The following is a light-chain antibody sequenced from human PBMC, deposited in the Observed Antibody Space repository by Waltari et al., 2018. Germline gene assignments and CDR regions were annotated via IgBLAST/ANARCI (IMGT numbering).Light chain of an antibody. CDR3: MQSLQTPIS. V-gene: IGKV2-28*01. CDR1: QSLLHRIGYDY. CDR2: LGS. J-gene: IGKJ2*03. Sequence: DIVMTQSPLSLPVTPGEPASISCRSSQSLLHRIGYDYLDWYLQKPGQSPQLLIYLGSNRDSGVPDRFSGSGSCTDFTLKSSRVVAEDDRVYYRMQSLQTPISCGQGIKRGIK.